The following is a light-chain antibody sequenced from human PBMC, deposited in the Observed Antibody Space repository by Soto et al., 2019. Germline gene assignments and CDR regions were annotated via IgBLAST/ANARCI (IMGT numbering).Light chain of an antibody. J-gene: IGLJ2*01. CDR3: QSYDSSLSGDVV. V-gene: IGLV1-40*01. Sequence: QSVLTQPPSVSGAPGQRVTISCTGSSSNIGAGYDVHWYQQLPGTAPKLLIYGNINRPSGVPDRFSGSKSGTSASLAITGLQGEEEADYYCQSYDSSLSGDVVFGGGTKLTVL. CDR2: GNI. CDR1: SSNIGAGYD.